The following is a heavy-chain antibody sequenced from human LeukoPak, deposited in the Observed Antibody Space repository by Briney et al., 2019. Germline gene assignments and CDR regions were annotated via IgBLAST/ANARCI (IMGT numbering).Heavy chain of an antibody. CDR1: GFTFTTYA. Sequence: GGSLRLSCTASGFTFTTYAMSWFRQAPGKGLEWVSGISGSGGSTYYADSVKGRFTISRDNSKNTLYLQMNSLRAEDTAVYYCVKLRSTMVRGVIEYWGQGTLVTVSS. J-gene: IGHJ4*02. CDR2: ISGSGGST. V-gene: IGHV3-23*01. D-gene: IGHD3-10*01. CDR3: VKLRSTMVRGVIEY.